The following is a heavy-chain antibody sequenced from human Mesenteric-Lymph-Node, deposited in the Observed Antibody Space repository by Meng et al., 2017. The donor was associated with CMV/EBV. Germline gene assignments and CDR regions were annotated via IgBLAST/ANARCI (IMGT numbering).Heavy chain of an antibody. V-gene: IGHV3-21*01. CDR3: AGQQQLARFDP. CDR2: SSSSSSYI. D-gene: IGHD6-13*01. Sequence: GESLKISCAASGFTFSSYSMNWVRQAPGKGLEWVSSSSSSSSYIYYADSVKGRFTISRDNAKNSLYLQMNSLRAEDTAVYYCAGQQQLARFDPWGQGTLVTVSS. CDR1: GFTFSSYS. J-gene: IGHJ5*02.